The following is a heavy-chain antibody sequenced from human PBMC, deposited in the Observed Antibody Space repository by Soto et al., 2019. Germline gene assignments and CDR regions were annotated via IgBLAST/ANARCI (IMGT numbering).Heavy chain of an antibody. CDR2: MNPNSGNT. Sequence: ASVKVSCKASGYTFTSYDINWVRQATGQGLEWMGWMNPNSGNTGYAQKFQGRVTMTRNTSISTAYMELSSLRSEDTAVYYCARGPYYDFWSAPPDTTSLFGYYYYYMDVWGKGTTVTVSS. CDR1: GYTFTSYD. V-gene: IGHV1-8*01. J-gene: IGHJ6*03. CDR3: ARGPYYDFWSAPPDTTSLFGYYYYYMDV. D-gene: IGHD3-3*01.